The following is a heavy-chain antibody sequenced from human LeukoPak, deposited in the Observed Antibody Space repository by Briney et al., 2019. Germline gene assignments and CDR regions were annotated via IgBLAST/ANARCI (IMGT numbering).Heavy chain of an antibody. D-gene: IGHD5-18*01. CDR3: ARATHHGYSYGPFWEDYYYGMDV. V-gene: IGHV3-74*01. CDR2: INSDGSST. Sequence: GGSLRLSCAASGFAFSSYSMNWVRQAPGKGLVWVSRINSDGSSTSYADSVKGRFTISRDNAKNTLYLQMNSLRAEDTAVYYCARATHHGYSYGPFWEDYYYGMDVWGQGTTVTVSS. J-gene: IGHJ6*02. CDR1: GFAFSSYS.